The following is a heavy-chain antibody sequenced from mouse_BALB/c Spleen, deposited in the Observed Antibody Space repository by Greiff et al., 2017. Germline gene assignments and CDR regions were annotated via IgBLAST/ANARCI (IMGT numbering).Heavy chain of an antibody. CDR3: TRIYGYDGGWFAY. Sequence: DVKLVESGGGLVKPGGSLKLSCAASGFTFSSYTMSWVRQTPEKRLEWVATISSGGSYTYYPDSVKGRFTISRDNAKNTLYLQMSSLKSEDTAMYYCTRIYGYDGGWFAYWGQGTLVTVSA. D-gene: IGHD2-2*01. J-gene: IGHJ3*01. V-gene: IGHV5-6-4*01. CDR1: GFTFSSYT. CDR2: ISSGGSYT.